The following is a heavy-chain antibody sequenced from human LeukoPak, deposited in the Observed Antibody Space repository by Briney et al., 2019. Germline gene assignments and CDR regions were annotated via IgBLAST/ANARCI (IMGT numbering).Heavy chain of an antibody. CDR3: ARSSPDSSGYYQPPDY. V-gene: IGHV1-2*02. CDR1: GYTFTGYY. Sequence: ASVKVSCKASGYTFTGYYIHWVRQAPGQGLEWMGWINPNNGGTKFAQNFQGRVTMTRDTSIGTVYMELSRLRSDDTAVYYCARSSPDSSGYYQPPDYWGQGTLVTVSS. J-gene: IGHJ4*02. CDR2: INPNNGGT. D-gene: IGHD3-22*01.